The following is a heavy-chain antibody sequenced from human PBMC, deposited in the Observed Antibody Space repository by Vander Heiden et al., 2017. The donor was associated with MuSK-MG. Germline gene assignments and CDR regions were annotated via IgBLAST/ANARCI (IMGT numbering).Heavy chain of an antibody. Sequence: QVQLQQWGAGLLKPSKTLSLTCAVYGGSFSGYYWSWIRQPPGKGLEWIGEINHSGSTNYNPSLKSRVTISVDTSKNQFSLKLSSVTAADTAVYYCARMGSSWYGHRQKYFQHWGQGTLVTVSS. CDR3: ARMGSSWYGHRQKYFQH. V-gene: IGHV4-34*01. CDR1: GGSFSGYY. J-gene: IGHJ1*01. CDR2: INHSGST. D-gene: IGHD6-13*01.